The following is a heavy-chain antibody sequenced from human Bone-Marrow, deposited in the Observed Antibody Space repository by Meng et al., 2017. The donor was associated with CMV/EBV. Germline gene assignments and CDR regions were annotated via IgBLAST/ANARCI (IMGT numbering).Heavy chain of an antibody. D-gene: IGHD5-12*01. CDR3: ARGYSGYGPSYYYYGMDV. J-gene: IGHJ6*02. V-gene: IGHV1-8*03. Sequence: ASVKVSCKASGYTFTSYDINWVRQATGQGLEWMGWMNPNSGNTGYAQKFQGRVTITRNTSISTAYMELSSLRSDDTAVYYCARGYSGYGPSYYYYGMDVWGQGTTVTVSS. CDR1: GYTFTSYD. CDR2: MNPNSGNT.